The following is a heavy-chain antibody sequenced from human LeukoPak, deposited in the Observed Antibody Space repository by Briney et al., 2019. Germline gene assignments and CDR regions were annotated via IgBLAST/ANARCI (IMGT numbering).Heavy chain of an antibody. V-gene: IGHV3-21*04. CDR2: ISSSSSYI. Sequence: PGGSLRLSCAASGFTFSSYSMNWVRQAPGKGLEWVSSISSSSSYIYYTDSVKGRFTISRDNAKNSLYLQMNSLRAEDTAVYYCAKESSLYDSSGYYGDYFDYWGQGTLVTVSS. J-gene: IGHJ4*02. D-gene: IGHD3-22*01. CDR1: GFTFSSYS. CDR3: AKESSLYDSSGYYGDYFDY.